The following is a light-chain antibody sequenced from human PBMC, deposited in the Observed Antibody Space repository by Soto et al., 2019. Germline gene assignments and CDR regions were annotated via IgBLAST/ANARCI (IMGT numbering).Light chain of an antibody. CDR2: GNS. CDR1: SSNIGAGYD. J-gene: IGLJ6*01. CDR3: QSYDRSLSGDV. Sequence: QSVLTQPPSVSGAPGQRVTISCTGSSSNIGAGYDVHWYQQFPGTAPKLLIYGNSNRPSGVPDRFSGSKSGTSASLAITGLQAEDEADYYCQSYDRSLSGDVFGSGTKVTVL. V-gene: IGLV1-40*01.